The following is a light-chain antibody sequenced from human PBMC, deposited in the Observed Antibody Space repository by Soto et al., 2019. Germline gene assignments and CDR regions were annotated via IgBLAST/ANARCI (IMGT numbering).Light chain of an antibody. CDR1: QSVLFSSNNKNY. Sequence: DIVMTQSPDSLAVSLGEMATINCKSSQSVLFSSNNKNYLAWYQQKPGQPPKLLIYWASVREPGVPDRSSDSGSETDFTLTIGSLQAEDVAVYHCQEFHSAPRTFGQGTELEIK. CDR3: QEFHSAPRT. CDR2: WAS. J-gene: IGKJ2*01. V-gene: IGKV4-1*01.